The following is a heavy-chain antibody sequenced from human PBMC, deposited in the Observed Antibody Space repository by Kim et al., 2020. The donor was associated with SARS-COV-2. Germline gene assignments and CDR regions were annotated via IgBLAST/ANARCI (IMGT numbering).Heavy chain of an antibody. CDR1: GGSFSGYY. Sequence: SETLSLTCAVYGGSFSGYYWSWIRQPPGKGLEWIGEINHSGSTNYNPSLKSRVTISVDTSKNQFSLKLSSVTAADTAVYYCARVKSIVLMVYAKAYYFDYWGQGTLVTVSS. CDR3: ARVKSIVLMVYAKAYYFDY. D-gene: IGHD2-8*01. V-gene: IGHV4-34*01. CDR2: INHSGST. J-gene: IGHJ4*02.